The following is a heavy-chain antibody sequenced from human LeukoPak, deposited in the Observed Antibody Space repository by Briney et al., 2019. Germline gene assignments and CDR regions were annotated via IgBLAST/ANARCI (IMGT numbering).Heavy chain of an antibody. CDR2: IWYDGSNK. CDR1: GFTFSTYG. V-gene: IGHV3-33*01. J-gene: IGHJ6*02. D-gene: IGHD3-9*01. Sequence: PGRSLRLSCAASGFTFSTYGMHWVRQAPGKGLEWVAVIWYDGSNKYYADSVKGRFTISRDNSKSTLYLQMNSLRAEDTAVYFCGRDSRGDILTGYYGMAVWGQGTTVTVFS. CDR3: GRDSRGDILTGYYGMAV.